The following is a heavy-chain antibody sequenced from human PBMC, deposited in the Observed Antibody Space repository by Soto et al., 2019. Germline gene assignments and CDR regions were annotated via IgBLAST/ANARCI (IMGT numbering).Heavy chain of an antibody. CDR1: GGSINSYW. D-gene: IGHD2-2*01. CDR2: VYSSGTT. V-gene: IGHV4-4*07. Sequence: SETLSLTCSVSGGSINSYWWSWIRQPAGKGLEWIGRVYSSGTTDYNPSLNSRATMSVETSKNQFSLKLTSVTAADTAVYYCARDIGSYAYADGYWGQGIQVTVS. J-gene: IGHJ4*02. CDR3: ARDIGSYAYADGY.